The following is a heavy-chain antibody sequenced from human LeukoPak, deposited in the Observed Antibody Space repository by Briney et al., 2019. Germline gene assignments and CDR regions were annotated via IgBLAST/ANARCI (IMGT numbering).Heavy chain of an antibody. CDR1: GFTFSSYA. Sequence: GGSLRLSCAASGFTFSSYAMHWVRQAPGKGLEWVAVISYDESNKYYADSVKGRFTISRDNSKNTLYLQVNSLRAEDTAVYYCARDPQQQLILDYWGQGTLVTVSS. CDR2: ISYDESNK. V-gene: IGHV3-30-3*01. J-gene: IGHJ4*02. D-gene: IGHD6-13*01. CDR3: ARDPQQQLILDY.